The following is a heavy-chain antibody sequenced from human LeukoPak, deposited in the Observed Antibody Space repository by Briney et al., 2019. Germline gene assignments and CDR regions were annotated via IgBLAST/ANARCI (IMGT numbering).Heavy chain of an antibody. J-gene: IGHJ4*02. CDR3: LSQHY. CDR1: GFTFDDYA. CDR2: ISWNSGSI. V-gene: IGHV3-9*01. Sequence: GGSLRLSCAASGFTFDDYAMHWVRQAPGKGLEWVSGISWNSGSIVYADSVKGRFTISRDNARNSLYLQMNSLRAEDTALYYCLSQHYWRQGTLVTVPS.